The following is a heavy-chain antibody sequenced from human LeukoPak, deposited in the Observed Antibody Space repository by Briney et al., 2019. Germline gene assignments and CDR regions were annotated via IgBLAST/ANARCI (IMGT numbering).Heavy chain of an antibody. J-gene: IGHJ4*02. V-gene: IGHV3-11*01. CDR3: ARVSRGYSYGREDY. CDR2: ISSSGSTI. D-gene: IGHD5-18*01. Sequence: GGSLRLSCAASGFTFSDYYMSWIRQAPGKGLEWLSYISSSGSTIYYADSVKGRFTISRDNAKNPLYLQMNSLRAEDTAVYYCARVSRGYSYGREDYWGQGTLVTVSS. CDR1: GFTFSDYY.